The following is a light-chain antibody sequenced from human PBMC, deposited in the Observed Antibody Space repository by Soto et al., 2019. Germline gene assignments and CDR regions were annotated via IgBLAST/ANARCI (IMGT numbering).Light chain of an antibody. J-gene: IGLJ1*01. CDR2: DDN. V-gene: IGLV1-51*01. CDR1: SSNIASNY. CDR3: GTWDSSLSGGV. Sequence: QSVLAQPPSVSAAPGQRVTISCSGTSSNIASNYVSWYQQFPGTAPRLLIYDDNKRPSGIPDRFSASKSGTSATLGITGLQSGDEADYYCGTWDSSLSGGVFGTGTKVTVL.